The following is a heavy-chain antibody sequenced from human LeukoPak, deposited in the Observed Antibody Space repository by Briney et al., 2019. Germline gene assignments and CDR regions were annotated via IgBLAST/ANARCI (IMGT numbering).Heavy chain of an antibody. V-gene: IGHV4-34*01. CDR1: GGSFSGYY. D-gene: IGHD3-3*01. CDR2: INHSGST. J-gene: IGHJ5*02. CDR3: ARCGIFGVNNWFDP. Sequence: PSETLSLTCAVYGGSFSGYYWSWIRQPPGKGLEWIGEINHSGSTNYNPSLKSRVTMSVDTSKNQFSLKLSSVTAADTAVYYCARCGIFGVNNWFDPWGQGTLVTVSS.